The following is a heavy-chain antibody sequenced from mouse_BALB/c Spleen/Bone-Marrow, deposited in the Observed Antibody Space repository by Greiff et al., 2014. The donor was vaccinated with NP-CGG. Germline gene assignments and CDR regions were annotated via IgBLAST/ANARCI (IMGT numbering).Heavy chain of an antibody. CDR2: ISNGGGST. D-gene: IGHD1-1*01. Sequence: EVQLVESGGGLVQPGGSLKLSCAASGFTFSSYTMSWVRQTPEKRPEWVAYISNGGGSTYYPDTVKGRFTISRDNAKNTLYLQMSSLKSEDTAMYYCARHGGSRGYYFDYWGQGTTLTVSS. V-gene: IGHV5-12-2*01. J-gene: IGHJ2*01. CDR3: ARHGGSRGYYFDY. CDR1: GFTFSSYT.